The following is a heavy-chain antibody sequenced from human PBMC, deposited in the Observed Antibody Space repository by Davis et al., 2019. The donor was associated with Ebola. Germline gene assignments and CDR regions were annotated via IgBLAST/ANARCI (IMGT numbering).Heavy chain of an antibody. CDR3: ARDRIAVYYYYGMDV. CDR1: GFTSGFTFNHFA. Sequence: GESLKISCAASGFTSGFTFNHFAMSWVRQAPGKGLVWVSRINSDGSSTSYADSVKGRFTISRDNAKNTLYLQMNSLRAEDTAVYYCARDRIAVYYYYGMDVWGQGTTVTVSS. V-gene: IGHV3-74*01. CDR2: INSDGSST. D-gene: IGHD6-19*01. J-gene: IGHJ6*02.